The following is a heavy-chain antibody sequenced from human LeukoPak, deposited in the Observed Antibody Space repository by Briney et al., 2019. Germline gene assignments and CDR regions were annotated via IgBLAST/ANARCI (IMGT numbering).Heavy chain of an antibody. CDR3: ARDASLGGSDI. J-gene: IGHJ3*02. CDR2: IFYTGKT. CDR1: GGSISNANYY. D-gene: IGHD3-16*01. V-gene: IGHV4-30-4*01. Sequence: SETLSLTCTVSGGSISNANYYWRWVRQSPGKGLEWIEFIFYTGKTYYNPALQSRVIISVDTSNNQFSLKLTSVTAADTAVYFCARDASLGGSDIWGQGTMVTVSS.